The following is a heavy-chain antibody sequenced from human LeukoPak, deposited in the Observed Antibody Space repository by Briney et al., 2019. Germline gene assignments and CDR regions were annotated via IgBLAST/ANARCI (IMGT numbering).Heavy chain of an antibody. J-gene: IGHJ4*02. Sequence: PGGSLRLSCAASGFTFSSYAMSWVRQAPGKGLEWVSAISGSGGSTYYADSVKGRFTISRDNSKDTLYLQMNSLRAEDTAVYYCAKSVVRGVTLPDYWGQGTLVTVSS. CDR1: GFTFSSYA. V-gene: IGHV3-23*01. CDR2: ISGSGGST. CDR3: AKSVVRGVTLPDY. D-gene: IGHD3-10*01.